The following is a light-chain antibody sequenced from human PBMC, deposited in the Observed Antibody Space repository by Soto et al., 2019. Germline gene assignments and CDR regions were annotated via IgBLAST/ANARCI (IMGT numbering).Light chain of an antibody. V-gene: IGLV2-14*01. CDR3: SSYTSSSTLEV. CDR1: SSDVGGYNY. CDR2: EVS. Sequence: QSALTQPASGSGSPGQSITIACTGTSSDVGGYNYVSWYQQHPGKAPKLMIYEVSNRPSGVSNRFSGSKSGNTASLTISGLQAEDEPDYYCSSYTSSSTLEVFGTGTKLTVL. J-gene: IGLJ1*01.